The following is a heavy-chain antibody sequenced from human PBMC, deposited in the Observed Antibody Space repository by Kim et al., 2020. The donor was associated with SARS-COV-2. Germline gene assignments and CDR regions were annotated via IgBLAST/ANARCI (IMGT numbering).Heavy chain of an antibody. V-gene: IGHV4-39*01. Sequence: SETLSLTCTVSGGSISSSSYYWGWIRQPPGKGLEWIGSIYYSGSTYYNPSLKSRVTISVDTSKNQFSLKLSSVTAADTAVYYCARNSIAAAGMVVYYYYYGMDVWGQGTTVTVSS. CDR2: IYYSGST. CDR1: GGSISSSSYY. D-gene: IGHD6-13*01. CDR3: ARNSIAAAGMVVYYYYYGMDV. J-gene: IGHJ6*02.